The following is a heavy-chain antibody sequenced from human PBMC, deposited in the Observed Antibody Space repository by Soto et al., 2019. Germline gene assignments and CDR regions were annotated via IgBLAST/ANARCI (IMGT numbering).Heavy chain of an antibody. CDR1: GFAFSRYA. CDR3: ARGGYCSSTSCYTYYYYGMDV. V-gene: IGHV3-30*03. D-gene: IGHD2-2*02. Sequence: GGSLRLSCVASGFAFSRYAVHWVRQAPGKGLEWVAVISSDGRDTYYAPSVDGRFTISRLNFENTPYLQMNSLRPEDTAVYYCARGGYCSSTSCYTYYYYGMDVWGQGTAVTVSS. J-gene: IGHJ6*02. CDR2: ISSDGRDT.